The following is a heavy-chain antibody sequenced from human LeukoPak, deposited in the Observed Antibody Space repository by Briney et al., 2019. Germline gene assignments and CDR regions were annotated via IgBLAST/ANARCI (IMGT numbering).Heavy chain of an antibody. CDR2: VDYSGST. J-gene: IGHJ3*02. CDR3: ARRNDFDI. V-gene: IGHV4-59*08. CDR1: GGSISSYY. Sequence: SETLSLTCTVSGGSISSYYWTWIRQPPGKGLQWIGYVDYSGSTNYNSSLKSRVTISIDTSKNQFSLKLSSVAAADTAVYYCARRNDFDIWGQGTMVTVSS.